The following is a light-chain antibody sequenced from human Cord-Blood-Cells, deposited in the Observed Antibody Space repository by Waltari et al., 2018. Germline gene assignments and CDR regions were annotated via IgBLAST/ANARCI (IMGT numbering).Light chain of an antibody. CDR1: SSDVGGYNY. J-gene: IGLJ2*01. CDR3: SSYTSSSTVV. CDR2: DVS. Sequence: QSALTQPASVSGSPGQSITISCTGTSSDVGGYNYVSWYHQHPGNAPKLMIYDVSNRPSGVSKRFSGSKSGNTASLTISGLQAEDEADYYCSSYTSSSTVVFGGGTKLTVL. V-gene: IGLV2-14*01.